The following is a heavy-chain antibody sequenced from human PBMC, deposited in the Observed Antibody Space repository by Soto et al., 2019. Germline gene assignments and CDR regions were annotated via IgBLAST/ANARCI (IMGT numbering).Heavy chain of an antibody. V-gene: IGHV1-18*01. CDR1: VYTYTNYG. J-gene: IGHJ4*02. CDR2: INTSNDNK. Sequence: ASVKVSCKASVYTYTNYGMSWVRQAPGEGLEWVGWINTSNDNKLYAQKLQGRLTLTTDTSTSTAYMDLTTLRSDDTAVYFCARDPGAASFDFWAQGTLVTVSS. D-gene: IGHD2-15*01. CDR3: ARDPGAASFDF.